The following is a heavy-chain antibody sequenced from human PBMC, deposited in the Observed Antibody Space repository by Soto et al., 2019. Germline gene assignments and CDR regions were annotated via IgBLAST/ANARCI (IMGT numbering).Heavy chain of an antibody. D-gene: IGHD5-18*01. J-gene: IGHJ6*02. CDR2: INAGNGNT. V-gene: IGHV1-3*01. CDR3: ARESDTAMVFHYYYGMDV. Sequence: GVSMKLSCKASGYTFTSYSIHWVRQAPAQRLEWMGWINAGNGNTKCSQKFQGRVTITRDTSASTAYMELSSLGSEDTAVYYCARESDTAMVFHYYYGMDVWGQGTTVTVSS. CDR1: GYTFTSYS.